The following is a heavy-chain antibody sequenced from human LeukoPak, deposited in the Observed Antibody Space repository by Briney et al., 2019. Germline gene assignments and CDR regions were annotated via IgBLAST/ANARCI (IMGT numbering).Heavy chain of an antibody. CDR3: VKASAMEYFQH. Sequence: GGSLGLSCAATGFTFNSYAMSWVRQAPGKGLECVSANSGSGGITYYPNSVKGRFTISRDDSKNTLYLQMNSLRAEDTAVYYCVKASAMEYFQHWGQGTLVTVSS. J-gene: IGHJ1*01. D-gene: IGHD2-2*01. V-gene: IGHV3-23*01. CDR2: NSGSGGIT. CDR1: GFTFNSYA.